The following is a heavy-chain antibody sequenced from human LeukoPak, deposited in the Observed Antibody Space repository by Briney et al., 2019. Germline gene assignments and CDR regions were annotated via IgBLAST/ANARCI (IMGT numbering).Heavy chain of an antibody. V-gene: IGHV4-34*01. Sequence: SETLSLTCAVYGGSFSGYYWSWIRQPPGKGLEWIGEINHSGSANYNPSLKSRVTISVDTSKNQFSLKLSSVTAADTAVYYCARAEVVVVAAWGNWFDPWGQGTLVTVSS. D-gene: IGHD2-15*01. CDR2: INHSGSA. CDR1: GGSFSGYY. J-gene: IGHJ5*02. CDR3: ARAEVVVVAAWGNWFDP.